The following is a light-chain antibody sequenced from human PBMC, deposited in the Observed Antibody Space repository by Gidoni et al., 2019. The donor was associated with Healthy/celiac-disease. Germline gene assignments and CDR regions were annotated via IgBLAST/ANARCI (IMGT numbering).Light chain of an antibody. CDR1: QSVSSY. J-gene: IGKJ3*01. CDR3: QQRRNWPPLT. CDR2: DAS. V-gene: IGKV3-11*01. Sequence: EIVFPHSPATLSLSPGERATLSCRASQSVSSYLAWYQQKPGQAPRLLIYDASNRATGIPARFSGSGSGTDFTIPISSLEHEDFAVYYCQQRRNWPPLTFGPGTKVDVK.